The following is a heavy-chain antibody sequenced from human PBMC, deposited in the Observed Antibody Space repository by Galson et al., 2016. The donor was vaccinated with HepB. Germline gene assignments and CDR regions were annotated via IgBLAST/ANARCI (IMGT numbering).Heavy chain of an antibody. J-gene: IGHJ6*02. CDR2: ISWDRGRK. Sequence: SLRLSCAASGFTFGDYAMHWVRQAPGKGLEWVAGISWDRGRKAYVDSVKGRFTISRDNAKNTLYLQMNSLRVEDTAVYFCARGGYSATCYDYYGMDVWGQGTTVTVSS. D-gene: IGHD1-26*01. V-gene: IGHV3-9*01. CDR1: GFTFGDYA. CDR3: ARGGYSATCYDYYGMDV.